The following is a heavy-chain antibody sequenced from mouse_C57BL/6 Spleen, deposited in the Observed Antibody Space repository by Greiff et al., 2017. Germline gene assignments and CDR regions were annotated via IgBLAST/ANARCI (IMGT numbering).Heavy chain of an antibody. Sequence: VQLQQSGTELVKPGASVKLSCKASGYTFTSYWMHWVQQRPGQGLEWIGNINPSNGGTNYNEKFKSKATLTVDKSSSTAYMQLSSLTSEDSAVYYCARDYDGKDYAMDYWGQGTSVTVSS. CDR1: GYTFTSYW. V-gene: IGHV1-53*01. D-gene: IGHD1-1*01. CDR2: INPSNGGT. CDR3: ARDYDGKDYAMDY. J-gene: IGHJ4*01.